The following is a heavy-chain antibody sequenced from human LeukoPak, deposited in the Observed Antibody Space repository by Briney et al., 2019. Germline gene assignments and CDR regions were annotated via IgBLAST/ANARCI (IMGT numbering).Heavy chain of an antibody. CDR3: AREFTQPLVREHYYYMDV. D-gene: IGHD5-18*01. CDR1: GGSFSAYY. J-gene: IGHJ6*03. CDR2: INHSGST. Sequence: SETLSLTCAVYGGSFSAYYWSWIRQPPGKGLEWIGEINHSGSTNYNPSLKSRVTISVDTSKNQFSLKLSSVTAADTAVYYCAREFTQPLVREHYYYMDVWGKGTTVTVSS. V-gene: IGHV4-34*01.